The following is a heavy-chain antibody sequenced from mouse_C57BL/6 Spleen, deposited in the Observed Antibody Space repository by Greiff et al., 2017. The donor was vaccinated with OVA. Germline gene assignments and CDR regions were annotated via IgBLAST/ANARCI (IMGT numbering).Heavy chain of an antibody. V-gene: IGHV14-2*01. D-gene: IGHD1-1*01. J-gene: IGHJ1*03. CDR2: IDPEDGET. CDR3: ARGELLPLWYFDV. CDR1: GFNIKDYY. Sequence: EVKVVESGAELVKPGASVKLSCTASGFNIKDYYMHWVKQRTEQGLEWIGRIDPEDGETKYAPKFQGKATITADTSSNTAYLQLSSLTSEDTAVYYCARGELLPLWYFDVWGTGTTVTVSS.